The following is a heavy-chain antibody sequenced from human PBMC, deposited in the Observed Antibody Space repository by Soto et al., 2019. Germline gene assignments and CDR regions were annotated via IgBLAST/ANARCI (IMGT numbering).Heavy chain of an antibody. CDR2: MYYSGST. Sequence: SETLSLTCTVSGGSISSYYWSWIRQPPGKGLEWIGYMYYSGSTNYNPSLKSRVTISIDTSRNQFSLKLSSVTAADTAVYYCARGTFGVVKDWGQGTLDTVSS. CDR3: ARGTFGVVKD. V-gene: IGHV4-59*01. CDR1: GGSISSYY. J-gene: IGHJ4*02. D-gene: IGHD3-3*01.